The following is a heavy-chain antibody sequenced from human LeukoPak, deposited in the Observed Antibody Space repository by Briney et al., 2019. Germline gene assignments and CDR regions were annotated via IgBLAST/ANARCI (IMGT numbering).Heavy chain of an antibody. CDR3: ARERGPYCSSTSCYNLKYLGY. Sequence: GGSLRLSCAASGFTFSSYGMHWVRQAPGKGLEWVAVIWYDGSNRYYADSVKGRFTISRDNSKNTLYLQMNSLRAEDTAVYYCARERGPYCSSTSCYNLKYLGYWGQGTLVTVSS. V-gene: IGHV3-33*08. CDR2: IWYDGSNR. J-gene: IGHJ4*02. CDR1: GFTFSSYG. D-gene: IGHD2-2*02.